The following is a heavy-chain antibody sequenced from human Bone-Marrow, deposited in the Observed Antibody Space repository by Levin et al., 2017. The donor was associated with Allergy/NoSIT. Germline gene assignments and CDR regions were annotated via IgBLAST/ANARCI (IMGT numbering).Heavy chain of an antibody. V-gene: IGHV2-5*02. CDR3: ARRPMFYGLDV. CDR2: IYWDDDK. Sequence: SGPTLVKPTQTLTLTCTFSGFSLSTIGVSVGWIRQPPGMALEWLAHIYWDDDKRYSPSLASRLTITKASSKNQVVLTMTNMDPVDTATYYCARRPMFYGLDVWGQGTPVTVSS. CDR1: GFSLSTIGVS. D-gene: IGHD3-10*02. J-gene: IGHJ6*02.